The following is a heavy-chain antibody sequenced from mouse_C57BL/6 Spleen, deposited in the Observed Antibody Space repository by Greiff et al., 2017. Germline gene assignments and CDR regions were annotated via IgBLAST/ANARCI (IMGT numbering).Heavy chain of an antibody. Sequence: EVQLQQSGPELVKPGASVKMSCKASGYKFTDYNMHWVKQSHGKSLEWIGYINPNNGGTSYNQKFKGKATLTVNKSSSTAYMELRSLTSEDSSVYYCARSYIVMDYWGQGTSVTVSS. CDR1: GYKFTDYN. D-gene: IGHD1-3*01. V-gene: IGHV1-22*01. CDR2: INPNNGGT. CDR3: ARSYIVMDY. J-gene: IGHJ4*01.